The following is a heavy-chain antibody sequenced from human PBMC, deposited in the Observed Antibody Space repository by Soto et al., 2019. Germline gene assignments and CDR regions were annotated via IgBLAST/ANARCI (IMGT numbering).Heavy chain of an antibody. Sequence: EVQLVESGGGVVWPGGSLRLSCAASGFTFDDYGMSWVRQGPGKGLEWVSGSNSNGDKTGYADSVKGRFTISRDNAKNYLYLQMNSLRVEDTALYHCAREYGSGSSPPWFDPWGQGTLVTVSS. CDR2: SNSNGDKT. D-gene: IGHD3-10*01. CDR3: AREYGSGSSPPWFDP. J-gene: IGHJ5*02. V-gene: IGHV3-20*01. CDR1: GFTFDDYG.